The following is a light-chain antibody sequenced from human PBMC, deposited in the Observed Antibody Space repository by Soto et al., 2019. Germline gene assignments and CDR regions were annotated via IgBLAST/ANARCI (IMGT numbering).Light chain of an antibody. V-gene: IGKV3-20*01. J-gene: IGKJ2*01. CDR3: QQYSSSLYT. CDR2: GAS. CDR1: QSVSSSY. Sequence: EIVLTQSPGTLSLSPGERATLSCRASQSVSSSYLAWYQQKPGQAPRLLIYGASSRATGIPDRFSGSGSGTDFPLTISRLEPEDVAVYCCQQYSSSLYTFGQGTKLEIK.